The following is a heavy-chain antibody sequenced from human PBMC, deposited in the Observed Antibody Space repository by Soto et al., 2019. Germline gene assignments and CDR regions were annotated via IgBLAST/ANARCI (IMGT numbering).Heavy chain of an antibody. Sequence: QLQLQESGPGLVKPSETLSLTCTVSGGSISSSSYYWGWIRQPPGKGLEWIGSIYYSGSTYYNPSLKSRVTISVDTSKNQFSLKLSSVTAADTAVYYCASELGYCSGGSCYWPYYFDYWGQGTLVTVSS. CDR1: GGSISSSSYY. V-gene: IGHV4-39*01. D-gene: IGHD2-15*01. CDR3: ASELGYCSGGSCYWPYYFDY. CDR2: IYYSGST. J-gene: IGHJ4*02.